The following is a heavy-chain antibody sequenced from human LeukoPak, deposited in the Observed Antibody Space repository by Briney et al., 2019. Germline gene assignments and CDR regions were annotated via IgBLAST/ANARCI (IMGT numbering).Heavy chain of an antibody. CDR2: IRYDASND. Sequence: GGSLRLSCAASGFTFSNYGMHWVRQAPGKGLEWLAYIRYDASNDYYADSVKGRFTIFRDNSKNTLYLYMNSLRDEDTAIYYCAQDGAWLRFDSWGQGTLVTVSS. J-gene: IGHJ4*02. CDR3: AQDGAWLRFDS. D-gene: IGHD5-12*01. CDR1: GFTFSNYG. V-gene: IGHV3-30*02.